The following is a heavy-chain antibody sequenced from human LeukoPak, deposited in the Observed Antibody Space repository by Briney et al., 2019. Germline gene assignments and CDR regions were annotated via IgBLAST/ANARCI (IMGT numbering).Heavy chain of an antibody. V-gene: IGHV7-4-1*02. CDR1: GYTFTRYA. Sequence: GASVKVSCKASGYTFTRYAMNWVRQAPGQGLEWMGWIKTNTGNPTYAQGFTGRFVFSLDTSVSTAYLQISSLKAEDTAVYYCARDSSSRDHQNNWFDPWGQGTLVTVSS. J-gene: IGHJ5*02. D-gene: IGHD6-13*01. CDR3: ARDSSSRDHQNNWFDP. CDR2: IKTNTGNP.